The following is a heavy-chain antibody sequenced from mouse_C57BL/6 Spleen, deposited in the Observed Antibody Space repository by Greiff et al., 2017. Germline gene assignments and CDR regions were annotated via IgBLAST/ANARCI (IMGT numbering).Heavy chain of an antibody. CDR1: GFSLTSYG. D-gene: IGHD2-10*01. CDR3: ARSPPTIPLYAMDD. CDR2: IWSGGST. J-gene: IGHJ4*01. V-gene: IGHV2-2*01. Sequence: QVQLKESGPGLVQPSQSLSITCTVSGFSLTSYGVHWVRQSPGKGLEWLGVIWSGGSTDYNAAFISRLSISKDNSKSQVFFKMNSLQADDTAIYYCARSPPTIPLYAMDDWGQGTSVTVSS.